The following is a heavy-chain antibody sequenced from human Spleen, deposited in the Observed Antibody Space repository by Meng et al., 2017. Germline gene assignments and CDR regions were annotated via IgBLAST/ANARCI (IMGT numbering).Heavy chain of an antibody. CDR1: GYTYTDYQ. D-gene: IGHD4-11*01. V-gene: IGHV1-18*01. J-gene: IGHJ4*02. CDR3: AINTETTQGDY. CDR2: IHPSGYP. Sequence: QVQLVQSGAEVKKPGASVKVSCKASGYTYTDYQTDWVRQAPGQGLEWMGWIHPSGYPTYAQKFQGRVTMTIDTSTTTASMELSSLRSEDTAVYYCAINTETTQGDYWGQGTLVTVSS.